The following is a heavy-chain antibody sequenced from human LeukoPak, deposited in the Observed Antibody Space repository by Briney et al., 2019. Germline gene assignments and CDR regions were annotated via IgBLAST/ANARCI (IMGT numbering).Heavy chain of an antibody. CDR1: GFTFNNYA. D-gene: IGHD3-22*01. J-gene: IGHJ4*02. V-gene: IGHV3-23*01. CDR2: ISGSGGST. CDR3: AKSRDSSGYYLSYFDY. Sequence: PGGSLRLSCAASGFTFNNYAMSWVRQAPGKGLEGVSTISGSGGSTYYADSVKGRFTISRDNSNNTLYLQMHSLRAEDTAVYYCAKSRDSSGYYLSYFDYWGQGTLVTVSS.